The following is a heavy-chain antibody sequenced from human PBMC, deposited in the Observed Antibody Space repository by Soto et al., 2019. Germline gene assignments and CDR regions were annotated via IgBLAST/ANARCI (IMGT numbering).Heavy chain of an antibody. V-gene: IGHV1-3*01. CDR2: INAGNGNT. CDR1: GYTFTSYA. Sequence: QVQLVQSGAEVKKPGASVKVSCKASGYTFTSYAMHWVRQAPGQRLEWMGWINAGNGNTKYSQKFQGRVTITRDTCASTAYMELSSLRSEDTAVYYCARALGVVTDDYWGQGTLVTVSS. J-gene: IGHJ4*02. D-gene: IGHD2-15*01. CDR3: ARALGVVTDDY.